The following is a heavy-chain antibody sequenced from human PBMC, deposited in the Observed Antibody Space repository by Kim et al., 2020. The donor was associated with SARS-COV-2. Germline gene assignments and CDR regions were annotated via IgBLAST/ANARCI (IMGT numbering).Heavy chain of an antibody. CDR2: INTGGSKS. CDR1: GFTFSDFY. CDR3: ATTHFYGPYV. Sequence: GGSLRLSCAASGFTFSDFYMSWIRQAPGKGLEWISDINTGGSKSSYADSVKGRFTTSRDNSKNALYLQMNSLRADDTAVYYCATTHFYGPYVWGEGTTAT. V-gene: IGHV3-11*01. D-gene: IGHD3-3*02. J-gene: IGHJ6*02.